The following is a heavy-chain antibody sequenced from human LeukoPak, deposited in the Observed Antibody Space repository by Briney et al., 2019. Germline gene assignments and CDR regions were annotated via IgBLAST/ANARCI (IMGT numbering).Heavy chain of an antibody. V-gene: IGHV3-66*02. CDR3: ARASQTGTYDY. Sequence: HPGGSLRLSCAASGFTVSSNYVSWVRQAPGKGLEWVSVIYSGGSTYYADSVKGRFTISRDNSKNTLYLQMNSLRAEDTAVYYCARASQTGTYDYWGQGTLVTVSS. CDR1: GFTVSSNY. J-gene: IGHJ4*02. D-gene: IGHD1-7*01. CDR2: IYSGGST.